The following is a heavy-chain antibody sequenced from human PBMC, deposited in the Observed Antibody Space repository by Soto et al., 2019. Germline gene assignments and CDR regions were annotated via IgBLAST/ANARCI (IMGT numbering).Heavy chain of an antibody. J-gene: IGHJ4*02. CDR2: IYYSGST. V-gene: IGHV4-59*01. D-gene: IGHD2-21*02. CDR3: ARVKRCGGDCSPFDY. Sequence: SETLSLTCTVSGGSISSYYWSWIRQPPGKGLEWIGYIYYSGSTNYNPSLKSRVTISVDTSKNQFSLKLSSVTAADTAVYYCARVKRCGGDCSPFDYWGEGTLVTVSS. CDR1: GGSISSYY.